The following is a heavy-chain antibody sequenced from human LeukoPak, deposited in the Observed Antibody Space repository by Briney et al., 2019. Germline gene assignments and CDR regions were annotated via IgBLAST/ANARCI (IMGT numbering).Heavy chain of an antibody. J-gene: IGHJ4*02. D-gene: IGHD2/OR15-2a*01. CDR2: IGPHSTFT. Sequence: ASVKVSCKSSGFTFADHYIHWVRQGPGQGLEWMGYIGPHSTFTSSPQEFQGRVTMTRDASMSTAYMELTRLTSDDTAVYYCVREGEGPLSKDFDYWGQGTLVTVSS. V-gene: IGHV1-2*02. CDR1: GFTFADHY. CDR3: VREGEGPLSKDFDY.